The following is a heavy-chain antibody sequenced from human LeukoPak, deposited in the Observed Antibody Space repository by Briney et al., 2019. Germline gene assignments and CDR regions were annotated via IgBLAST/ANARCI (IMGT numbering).Heavy chain of an antibody. V-gene: IGHV1-18*01. CDR1: GYMFTSST. D-gene: IGHD2-2*01. J-gene: IGHJ5*02. CDR2: ISAYSGNA. CDR3: ARVVESGTTSCYYNWFDP. Sequence: ASVKVSCKTSGYMFTSSTITWLRQAPGQGLEWMGWISAYSGNANYAQRLQGRVTMTTDTSTRTVYMDLRSLRSDDTAVYYCARVVESGTTSCYYNWFDPWGQGTLVTVSS.